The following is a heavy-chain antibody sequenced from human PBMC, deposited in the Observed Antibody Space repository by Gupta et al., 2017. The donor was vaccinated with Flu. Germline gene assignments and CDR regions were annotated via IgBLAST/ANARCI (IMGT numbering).Heavy chain of an antibody. CDR1: GFTFSSFW. V-gene: IGHV3-74*01. CDR2: IYSDGSIT. CDR3: ARPSDQDYYSSMDV. Sequence: EVQLVESGGGLVQPGGSLRLSCAASGFTFSSFWMHWVRQAPGKGLVWVSRIYSDGSITSYTDSVEGRFTISRDNAKNTLYLQMDSLRAEDTAVYYCARPSDQDYYSSMDVWGKGTTVTVSS. J-gene: IGHJ6*03.